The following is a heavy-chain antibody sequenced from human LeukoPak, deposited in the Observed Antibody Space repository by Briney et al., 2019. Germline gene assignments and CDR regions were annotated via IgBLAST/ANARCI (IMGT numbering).Heavy chain of an antibody. CDR2: ISSSGSTI. CDR1: GFTFSSYE. CDR3: ARGEGTSFDY. J-gene: IGHJ4*02. V-gene: IGHV3-48*03. D-gene: IGHD3/OR15-3a*01. Sequence: PGGSLRLSCAASGFTFSSYEMNWVRQAPGKGLEWVSYISSSGSTIYYADSVKARFTISRDNSKNTLYLQMNSLRAEDTAVYYCARGEGTSFDYWGQGTLVTVSS.